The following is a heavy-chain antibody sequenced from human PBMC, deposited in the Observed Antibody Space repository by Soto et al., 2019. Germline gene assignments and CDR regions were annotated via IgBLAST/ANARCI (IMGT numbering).Heavy chain of an antibody. D-gene: IGHD6-13*01. CDR2: ISTYNGKT. CDR1: GYMFTTYP. V-gene: IGHV1-18*01. CDR3: ARDRVEAALGTFDQ. Sequence: ASVKVSCKASGYMFTTYPISWVRQAPGQGLEWVGWISTYNGKTNYGQKFQGRVTITTDTSASTAYMNLRNLRSDDTAVYYCARDRVEAALGTFDQWGQGTLVTVS. J-gene: IGHJ4*02.